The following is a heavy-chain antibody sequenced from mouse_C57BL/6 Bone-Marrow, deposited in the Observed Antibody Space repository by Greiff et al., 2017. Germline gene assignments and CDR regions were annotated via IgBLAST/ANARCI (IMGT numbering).Heavy chain of an antibody. J-gene: IGHJ2*01. CDR3: ARDYCGTCYGDC. V-gene: IGHV1-53*01. Sequence: QVQLKQPGTELVKLGASVKLSCKASGYTFPSYWMHWVKQRPGQGLEWIGNINPRNGGTNYNEKFTSKATLTVDKSSSTAYMQLSSLTSEASAVYYCARDYCGTCYGDCWGQGTTLTVSS. CDR1: GYTFPSYW. D-gene: IGHD1-1*01. CDR2: INPRNGGT.